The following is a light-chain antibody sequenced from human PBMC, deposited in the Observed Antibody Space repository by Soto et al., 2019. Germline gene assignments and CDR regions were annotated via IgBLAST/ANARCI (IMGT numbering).Light chain of an antibody. CDR3: QERTGWPPWT. CDR1: QSVTYN. V-gene: IGKV3D-15*01. Sequence: EITMTQSPATLSVSLGDRVTLSCRASQSVTYNLAWYQQRPGQAPRLLIYGASSRATGIPDRFSGSGSGTDFTLTISRLEPEDFAVYYCQERTGWPPWTFGQGTKVDIK. CDR2: GAS. J-gene: IGKJ1*01.